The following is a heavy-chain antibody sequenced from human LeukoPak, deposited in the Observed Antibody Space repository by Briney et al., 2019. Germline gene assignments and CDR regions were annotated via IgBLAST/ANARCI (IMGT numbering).Heavy chain of an antibody. Sequence: ASVKVSCKASGYTFTGYYMHWVRQAPGRGLEWMGWINPNSGGTNYAQKFQGRVTMTRDTSISTAYMGLSRLRSDDTAVYYCARVGYCSSTSCSYNWFDPWGQGTLVTVSS. CDR2: INPNSGGT. CDR1: GYTFTGYY. D-gene: IGHD2-2*01. J-gene: IGHJ5*02. CDR3: ARVGYCSSTSCSYNWFDP. V-gene: IGHV1-2*02.